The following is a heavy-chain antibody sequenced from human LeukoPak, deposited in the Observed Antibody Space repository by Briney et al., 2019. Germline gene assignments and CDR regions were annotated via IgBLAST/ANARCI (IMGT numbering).Heavy chain of an antibody. J-gene: IGHJ4*02. CDR2: INHSGST. CDR1: GGSISSSNYY. Sequence: PSETLSLTCTVSGGSISSSNYYWGWIRQPPGKGLEWIGEINHSGSTNYNPSPKSRVTISVDTSKNQFSLRLSSVTAADTAVYYCARESTGGYFDYWGQGTLVTVSS. CDR3: ARESTGGYFDY. D-gene: IGHD1-14*01. V-gene: IGHV4-39*07.